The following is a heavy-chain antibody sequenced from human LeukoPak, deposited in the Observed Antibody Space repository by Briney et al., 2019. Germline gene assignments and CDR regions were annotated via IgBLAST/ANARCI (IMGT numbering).Heavy chain of an antibody. CDR2: IYPGDSDT. Sequence: GESLKISCKGSGYSFTRYWIGWVRQMPGKGLEWMGIIYPGDSDTRYSPSFQGQVTISADKSISTAYLQWSSLKASDTAMYYCARVDCSSTSCYAHGNWFDPWGQGTLVTLSS. V-gene: IGHV5-51*01. J-gene: IGHJ5*02. D-gene: IGHD2-2*01. CDR1: GYSFTRYW. CDR3: ARVDCSSTSCYAHGNWFDP.